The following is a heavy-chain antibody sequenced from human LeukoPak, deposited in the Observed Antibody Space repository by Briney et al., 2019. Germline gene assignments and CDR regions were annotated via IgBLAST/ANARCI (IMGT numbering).Heavy chain of an antibody. D-gene: IGHD1-26*01. CDR2: ISYDGSNK. J-gene: IGHJ6*02. CDR3: ARDLDAWYSGSYYYYYGMDV. Sequence: GRSLRLSCAASGFTFSSYAMHWVRQAPGKGLEWVAVISYDGSNKYYADSVKGRFTISRDNSKSTLYLQMNSLRAEDTAVYYCARDLDAWYSGSYYYYYGMDVWGQGTTVTVSS. V-gene: IGHV3-30*04. CDR1: GFTFSSYA.